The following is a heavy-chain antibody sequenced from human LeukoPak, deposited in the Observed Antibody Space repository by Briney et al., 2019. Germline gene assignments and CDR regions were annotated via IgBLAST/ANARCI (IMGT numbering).Heavy chain of an antibody. J-gene: IGHJ4*02. D-gene: IGHD2-2*01. CDR1: GFTFSYYS. CDR2: ISDSSETK. V-gene: IGHV3-48*01. Sequence: GGSLRLSCAASGFTFSYYSMNWVRQAPGKGLEWVSHISDSSETKYYADSVQGRFTISRDNAKNSMYLQMNSLRAEDTAVYYCARAAGVPAARFDYWGQGALVTVSS. CDR3: ARAAGVPAARFDY.